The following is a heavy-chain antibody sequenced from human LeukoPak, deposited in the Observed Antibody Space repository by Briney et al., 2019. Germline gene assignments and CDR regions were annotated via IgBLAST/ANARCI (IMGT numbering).Heavy chain of an antibody. CDR2: ISAYNGNT. CDR1: GGTFSSYA. Sequence: ASVKVSCKASGGTFSSYAISWVRQAPGQGLEWMGWISAYNGNTNYAQKLQGRVTMTTDTSTSTAYMELRSLRSDDTAVYYCARNKYSGSPQDYWGQGTLVTVSS. J-gene: IGHJ4*02. V-gene: IGHV1-18*01. D-gene: IGHD1-26*01. CDR3: ARNKYSGSPQDY.